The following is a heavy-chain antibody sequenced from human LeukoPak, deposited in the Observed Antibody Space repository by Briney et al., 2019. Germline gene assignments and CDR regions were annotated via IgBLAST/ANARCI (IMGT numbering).Heavy chain of an antibody. CDR3: ARRLEYGWYFDL. V-gene: IGHV4-59*08. J-gene: IGHJ2*01. Sequence: PSETLSLTCTVSGGSISSYYWSWIRQPPGKGLEWFGYIYYSGSTNYNPSLKSRVTISVDTSKNQFSLKLSSVTAADTAVYYCARRLEYGWYFDLWGRGTLVTVSS. CDR1: GGSISSYY. D-gene: IGHD3-3*01. CDR2: IYYSGST.